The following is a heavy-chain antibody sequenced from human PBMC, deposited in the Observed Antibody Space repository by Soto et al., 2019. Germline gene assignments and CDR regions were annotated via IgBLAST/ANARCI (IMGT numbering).Heavy chain of an antibody. J-gene: IGHJ1*01. CDR3: ATHPLDLWQPDQYFQH. V-gene: IGHV3-23*01. D-gene: IGHD6-13*01. CDR1: GFSFSSYA. Sequence: GGSLRLSCVASGFSFSSYAMGWVRQAPGKGLEWVSAITSSGVTTYYADSVKGRFTISRDNSKNTVYLRMNSLRGEDTAVYYCATHPLDLWQPDQYFQHWGQGTLVTVSS. CDR2: ITSSGVTT.